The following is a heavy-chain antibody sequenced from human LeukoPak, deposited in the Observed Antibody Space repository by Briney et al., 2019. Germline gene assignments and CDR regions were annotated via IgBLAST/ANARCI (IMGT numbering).Heavy chain of an antibody. Sequence: PGGSLRHSCAASGFTFSSYSMNWVRQAPGKGLEWVSSISSSSSYIYYADSVKGRFTISRDNANNSLYLQMNSLRAEDTALYYCARAEGYGAIDYWGQGTLVSVSS. CDR1: GFTFSSYS. J-gene: IGHJ4*02. V-gene: IGHV3-21*01. D-gene: IGHD5-12*01. CDR2: ISSSSSYI. CDR3: ARAEGYGAIDY.